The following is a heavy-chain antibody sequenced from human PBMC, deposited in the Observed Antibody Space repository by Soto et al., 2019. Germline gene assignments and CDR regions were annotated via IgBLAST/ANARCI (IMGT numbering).Heavy chain of an antibody. D-gene: IGHD2-21*02. J-gene: IGHJ5*02. CDR2: IYHSGTT. Sequence: QVQMQESRPGLVKPSGTLSLTCAVSGGSISSDDWWTWVRQTPGKGVEWIGEIYHSGTTNYNPSLMSRVTIAVDKAKSQFSLRLDSVTAADTAVYYCARSDCYGVCRGKWLDPWGQGILVTVSS. CDR1: GGSISSDDW. CDR3: ARSDCYGVCRGKWLDP. V-gene: IGHV4-4*02.